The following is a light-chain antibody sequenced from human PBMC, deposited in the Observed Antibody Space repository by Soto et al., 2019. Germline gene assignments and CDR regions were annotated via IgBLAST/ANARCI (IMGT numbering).Light chain of an antibody. Sequence: EIVFSHSPGXLXLSXWXXXTLSCRASQSVSNYLAWYQQKPGRAPRLLIYDASIRATGIPARFSGSGSGTDFTLTISYLEPEDFAVYYCQQRSNWPPTFGQGTKVDIK. CDR2: DAS. J-gene: IGKJ1*01. V-gene: IGKV3-11*01. CDR1: QSVSNY. CDR3: QQRSNWPPT.